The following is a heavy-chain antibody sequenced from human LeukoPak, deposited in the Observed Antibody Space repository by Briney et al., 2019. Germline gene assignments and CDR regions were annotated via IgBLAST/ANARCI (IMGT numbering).Heavy chain of an antibody. Sequence: PGGSLRLSCAASGFTFSSYAMSWVRQAPGKGLEWVSAISGSGGSTYYADSVKGRFTISRDNSKNTLYLQMNSLRAEDTAVYYCAILHDYGDYGRFRDAFDIWGQGTMVTVSS. CDR1: GFTFSSYA. CDR3: AILHDYGDYGRFRDAFDI. J-gene: IGHJ3*02. D-gene: IGHD4-17*01. CDR2: ISGSGGST. V-gene: IGHV3-23*01.